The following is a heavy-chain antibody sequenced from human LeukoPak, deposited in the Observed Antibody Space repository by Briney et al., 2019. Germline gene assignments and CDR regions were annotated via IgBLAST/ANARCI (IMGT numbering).Heavy chain of an antibody. CDR2: IKQDGNEK. CDR3: ARDSPNYDILTGYYRAGYYYYYMDV. CDR1: GFTFGDYA. V-gene: IGHV3-7*01. D-gene: IGHD3-9*01. Sequence: GGSLRLSCTASGFTFGDYAMSWVRQAPGKGLEWVANIKQDGNEKYYVDSLKGRFTISRDNARNSLFLQMSSLRAEDTAVYYCARDSPNYDILTGYYRAGYYYYYMDVWGKGTTFTISS. J-gene: IGHJ6*03.